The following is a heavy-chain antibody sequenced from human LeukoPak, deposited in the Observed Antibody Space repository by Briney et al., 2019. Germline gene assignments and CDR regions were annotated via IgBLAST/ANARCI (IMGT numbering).Heavy chain of an antibody. J-gene: IGHJ6*03. D-gene: IGHD3-22*01. CDR1: GFTVSSNY. V-gene: IGHV3-53*01. CDR3: ARGSSGESEYYYYYYMDV. Sequence: GGSLRLSCAASGFTVSSNYMSWVRQAPGKGLEWGSVIYSGGSTYYADSVQGRFTISRENSKNTLYLQMNSLRAEDTAVYYCARGSSGESEYYYYYYMDVWGKGTTVTISS. CDR2: IYSGGST.